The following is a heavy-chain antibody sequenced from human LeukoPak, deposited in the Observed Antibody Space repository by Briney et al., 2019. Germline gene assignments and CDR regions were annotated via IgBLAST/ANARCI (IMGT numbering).Heavy chain of an antibody. CDR3: AKGGKQLLSFDY. V-gene: IGHV3-23*01. CDR2: ISGSGGST. J-gene: IGHJ4*02. D-gene: IGHD2-2*01. Sequence: GGSLRLSCAASGFTFSSYAMSWVRQAPGKGLERVSAISGSGGSTYYADSVKGRFTISRDNSKNTLYLQMNSLRAEDTAVYYCAKGGKQLLSFDYWGQGTLVTVSS. CDR1: GFTFSSYA.